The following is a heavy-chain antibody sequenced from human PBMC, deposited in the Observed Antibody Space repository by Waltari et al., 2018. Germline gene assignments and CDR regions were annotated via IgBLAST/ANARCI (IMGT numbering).Heavy chain of an antibody. D-gene: IGHD3-16*01. CDR2: IHNGST. CDR3: ARDWNSDYIFDQ. CDR1: GFTLSHDH. V-gene: IGHV3-66*01. J-gene: IGHJ4*02. Sequence: EMQLVASGGDVVQPGGSLRLSCPASGFTLSHDHIKWVRQTPMKGLEWISVIHNGSTYYADSVKGRFTISRDDSKNTVYLQMSSLRAEDTAVYYCARDWNSDYIFDQWGQGTLVTVSP.